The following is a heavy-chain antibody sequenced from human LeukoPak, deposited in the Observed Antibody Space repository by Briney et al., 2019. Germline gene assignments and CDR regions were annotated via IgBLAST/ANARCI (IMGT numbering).Heavy chain of an antibody. V-gene: IGHV3-30*02. Sequence: GGSLRLSCAASGFTFSSYGMHWVRQAPGKGLEWVAFIRYDGSNKYYADSVKGRFTISRDNSKNTLYLQMNSLRAEDTAVYYCAILTTVTYDYWGQGTLVTVSS. CDR3: AILTTVTYDY. CDR2: IRYDGSNK. CDR1: GFTFSSYG. J-gene: IGHJ4*02. D-gene: IGHD4-17*01.